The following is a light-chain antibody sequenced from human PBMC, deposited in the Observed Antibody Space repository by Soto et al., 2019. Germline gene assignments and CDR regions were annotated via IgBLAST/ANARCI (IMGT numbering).Light chain of an antibody. CDR2: DVD. Sequence: QSALTQPRSVSGSPGQSVTISCTGTSSDVGGYNYVSWYQHHPGKAPKLMIYDVDKRPSGVPGRFSGSKSGNTASLTISGLQAEDEADYYCSSFTTSITYVFGTGTKLTVL. V-gene: IGLV2-11*01. CDR3: SSFTTSITYV. CDR1: SSDVGGYNY. J-gene: IGLJ1*01.